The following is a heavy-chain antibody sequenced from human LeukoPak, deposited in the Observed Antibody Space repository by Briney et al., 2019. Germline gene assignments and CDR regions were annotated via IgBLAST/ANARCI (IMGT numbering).Heavy chain of an antibody. J-gene: IGHJ6*04. CDR3: AREREFGDYYDSSGYYSTIRSEMDV. V-gene: IGHV1-3*01. D-gene: IGHD3-22*01. CDR2: INAGNGNT. CDR1: GYTFTSYA. Sequence: ASVKVSCKASGYTFTSYAMHWVRQAPGQRLEWMGWINAGNGNTKYSQEFQGRVTITRDTSTSTAYMELRSLRSDDTAVYYCAREREFGDYYDSSGYYSTIRSEMDVWGKGTTVTVSS.